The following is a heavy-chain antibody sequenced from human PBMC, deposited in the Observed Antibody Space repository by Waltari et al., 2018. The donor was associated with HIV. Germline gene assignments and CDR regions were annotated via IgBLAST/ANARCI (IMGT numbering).Heavy chain of an antibody. Sequence: QLQLQESGAGLVKPSEILALTCTVSGGPISSSSYYWRWIRQPPGKGLEWIGSIYYSGSTYYNPSLKSRVTISVDTSKNQFSLKLSSVTAADTAVYYCARHAVATTFDYWGQGTLVTVSS. J-gene: IGHJ4*02. CDR1: GGPISSSSYY. V-gene: IGHV4-39*01. CDR2: IYYSGST. D-gene: IGHD5-12*01. CDR3: ARHAVATTFDY.